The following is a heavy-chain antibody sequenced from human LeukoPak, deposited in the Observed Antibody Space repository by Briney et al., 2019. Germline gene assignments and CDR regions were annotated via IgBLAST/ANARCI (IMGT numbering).Heavy chain of an antibody. CDR2: FYYSGST. CDR1: GGSISSGGYY. V-gene: IGHV4-31*03. Sequence: PSETLSLTCTVSGGSISSGGYYWSWIRQHPGKGLEWIGYFYYSGSTYYNPSLKSRVTISVDTSKNQFSLKPSSVTAADTAVYYCARDKGYCSGGSCYQGAYYYYGMDVWGQGTTVTVSS. D-gene: IGHD2-15*01. CDR3: ARDKGYCSGGSCYQGAYYYYGMDV. J-gene: IGHJ6*02.